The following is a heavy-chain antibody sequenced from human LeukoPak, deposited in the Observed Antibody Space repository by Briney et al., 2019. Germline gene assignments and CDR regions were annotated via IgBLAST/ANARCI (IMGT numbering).Heavy chain of an antibody. Sequence: GGSLRLSCAASGISVSNDYMSWVRQAPGKGLEWVSAIYADGYTRDAASVKGRFSISRHNSKNTVYLQMDNLRPEDTAVYYCARDRRGAKDFDVWGPGTMVTVSS. D-gene: IGHD1-26*01. CDR3: ARDRRGAKDFDV. CDR2: IYADGYT. V-gene: IGHV3-53*04. J-gene: IGHJ3*01. CDR1: GISVSNDY.